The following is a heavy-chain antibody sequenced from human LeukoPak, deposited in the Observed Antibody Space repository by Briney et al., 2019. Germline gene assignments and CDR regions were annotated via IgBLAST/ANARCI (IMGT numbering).Heavy chain of an antibody. CDR3: ARGTLYYHDSSGYYLGYYYYYGMDV. Sequence: SETLSLTCTVSGGSISSYYWSWIRQPPGKGLEWIGYIYYSGSTNYNPSLKSRVTISVDTSKNQFSLKLSSVTAADTAVYYCARGTLYYHDSSGYYLGYYYYYGMDVWGQGTTVTVSS. CDR1: GGSISSYY. CDR2: IYYSGST. D-gene: IGHD3-22*01. V-gene: IGHV4-59*01. J-gene: IGHJ6*02.